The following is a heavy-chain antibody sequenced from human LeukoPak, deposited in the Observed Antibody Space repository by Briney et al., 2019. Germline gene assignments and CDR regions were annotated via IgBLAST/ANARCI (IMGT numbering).Heavy chain of an antibody. V-gene: IGHV3-23*01. CDR3: ARATTTVTVNNWFDP. CDR1: GFTFSSYA. J-gene: IGHJ5*02. Sequence: GGSLRLSCAASGFTFSSYAMSWVRQAPGKGLEWVSAISGSGGSTYYADSVKGRFTISRDNAKNSMYLQMNSLRAEDTAVYYCARATTTVTVNNWFDPWGQGTLVTVSS. CDR2: ISGSGGST. D-gene: IGHD4-17*01.